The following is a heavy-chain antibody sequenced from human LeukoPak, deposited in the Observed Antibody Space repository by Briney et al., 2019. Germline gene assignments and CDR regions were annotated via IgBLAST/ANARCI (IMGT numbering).Heavy chain of an antibody. D-gene: IGHD1-1*01. CDR1: GGSISSYY. V-gene: IGHV4-59*01. CDR2: IYYSGST. Sequence: SETLSLTCTVSGGSISSYYWSWIRQPPGKGLEWIGYIYYSGSTNYNPSLKSRVTISVDTSKNQFSLKLSSVTAADTAVYYCVRKGTGTTTNDAFDIWGQGTMVTVSS. CDR3: VRKGTGTTTNDAFDI. J-gene: IGHJ3*02.